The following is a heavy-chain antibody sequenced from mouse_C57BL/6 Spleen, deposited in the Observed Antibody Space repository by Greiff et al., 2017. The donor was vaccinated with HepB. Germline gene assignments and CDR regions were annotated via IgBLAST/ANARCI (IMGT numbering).Heavy chain of an antibody. CDR2: ISDGGSYT. V-gene: IGHV5-4*03. J-gene: IGHJ2*01. Sequence: EVKLVESGGGLVKPGGSLKLSCAASGFTFSSYAMSWVRQTPEKRLEWVATISDGGSYTYYPDNVKGRFTISRDNAKNNLYLQMSHLKSEDTAMYYCASDSSALRAYFDYWGQGTTLTVSS. CDR3: ASDSSALRAYFDY. D-gene: IGHD3-2*02. CDR1: GFTFSSYA.